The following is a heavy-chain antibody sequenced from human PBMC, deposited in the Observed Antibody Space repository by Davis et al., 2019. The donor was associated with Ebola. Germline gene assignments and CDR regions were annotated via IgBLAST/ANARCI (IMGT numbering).Heavy chain of an antibody. CDR3: ARGWLRGGMDV. Sequence: HSQTLSLTCAIYGDSVSSGGWNWIRQSPSRGLEWLGRTYYSSKWYNDYAVSVKSRITLNPDTSKNQFSLQLNSVTLEDTAMYYCARGWLRGGMDVWGEGTTVTVSS. CDR2: TYYSSKWYN. CDR1: GDSVSSGG. J-gene: IGHJ6*04. V-gene: IGHV6-1*01. D-gene: IGHD5-18*01.